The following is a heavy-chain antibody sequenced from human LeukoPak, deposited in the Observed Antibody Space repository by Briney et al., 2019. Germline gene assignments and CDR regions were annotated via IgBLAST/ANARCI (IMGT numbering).Heavy chain of an antibody. CDR2: IYTSGST. V-gene: IGHV4-4*07. J-gene: IGHJ4*02. CDR1: GGSISSYY. D-gene: IGHD3-10*01. CDR3: ARDGTLVRGVITHFDY. Sequence: SETLSLTCTVSGGSISSYYWSWIRQPAGKGLEWIGRIYTSGSTNYNPSLKSRVTMSVDTSKNQFSLKLSFVTAADTAVYCCARDGTLVRGVITHFDYWGQGTLVTVSS.